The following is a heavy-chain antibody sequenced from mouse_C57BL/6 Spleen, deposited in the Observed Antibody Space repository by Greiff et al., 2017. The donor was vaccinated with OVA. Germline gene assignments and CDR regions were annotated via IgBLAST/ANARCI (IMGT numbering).Heavy chain of an antibody. CDR2: ISYDGSN. CDR3: AGSNYGWFAY. J-gene: IGHJ3*01. CDR1: GYSITSGYY. V-gene: IGHV3-6*01. D-gene: IGHD2-5*01. Sequence: ESGPGLVKPSQSLSLTCSVTGYSITSGYYWNWIRQFPGNKLEWMGYISYDGSNNYNPSLKNRISITRDTSKNQFFLKLNSVTTEDTATYYCAGSNYGWFAYWGQGTLVTVSA.